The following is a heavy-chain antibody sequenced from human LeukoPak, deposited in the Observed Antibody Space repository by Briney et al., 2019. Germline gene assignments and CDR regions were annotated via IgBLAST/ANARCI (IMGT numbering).Heavy chain of an antibody. J-gene: IGHJ5*02. CDR2: IYYSGNT. CDR1: GGSISSSSYY. D-gene: IGHD7-27*01. V-gene: IGHV4-39*01. Sequence: PSETLSLTCTVSGGSISSSSYYWGWIRQPPGKGLEWIGSIYYSGNTYYNPSLKSRVTISVDTSKNQFSLKLISVTAADTAVYYCARRGTGERNWFDPWGQGTLVTVSS. CDR3: ARRGTGERNWFDP.